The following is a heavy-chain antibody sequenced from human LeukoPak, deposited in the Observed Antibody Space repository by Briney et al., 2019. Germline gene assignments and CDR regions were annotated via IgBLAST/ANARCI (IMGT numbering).Heavy chain of an antibody. CDR3: ARDGGGVRLHLHYFDY. V-gene: IGHV3-30-3*01. CDR2: ISYDGSNK. CDR1: AFTFSSYT. Sequence: PGGSLRLSCAASAFTFSSYTMHWVRQAPGKGLEWVAVISYDGSNKYYADSVKGRFTISRDNSKNTLYLQMNSLRADDTAIYYCARDGGGVRLHLHYFDYWGQGTLVTVSS. J-gene: IGHJ4*02. D-gene: IGHD4-11*01.